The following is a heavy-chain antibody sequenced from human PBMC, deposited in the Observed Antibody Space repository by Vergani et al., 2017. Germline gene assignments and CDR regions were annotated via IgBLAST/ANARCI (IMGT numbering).Heavy chain of an antibody. J-gene: IGHJ5*02. CDR2: ISSSSSYI. CDR1: GFTFSSYS. Sequence: EVQLVESGGGLVKPGGSLRLSCAASGFTFSSYSMNWVRQAPGKGLEWVSSISSSSSYIYYADSVKGRFTISRDNAKNSLYLQMNSLRAADTAVYYCARRSTMVRGVGRWFDPWGQGTLVTVSS. D-gene: IGHD3-10*01. CDR3: ARRSTMVRGVGRWFDP. V-gene: IGHV3-21*01.